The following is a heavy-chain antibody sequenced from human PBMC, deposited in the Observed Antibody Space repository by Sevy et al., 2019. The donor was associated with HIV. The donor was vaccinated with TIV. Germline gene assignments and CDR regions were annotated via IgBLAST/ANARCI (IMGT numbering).Heavy chain of an antibody. V-gene: IGHV3-23*01. CDR1: GFTFSSFA. Sequence: GGSLRLSCAASGFTFSSFAMSWVHQAPGKGLEWVSGISGNNGNTYYADSVKGRFTISRDNSKNTLFLQMNSLRAEDTAVYYCAKSYYYDSSDYYPLYAFDIWGQGTMVTVSS. CDR2: ISGNNGNT. D-gene: IGHD3-22*01. J-gene: IGHJ3*02. CDR3: AKSYYYDSSDYYPLYAFDI.